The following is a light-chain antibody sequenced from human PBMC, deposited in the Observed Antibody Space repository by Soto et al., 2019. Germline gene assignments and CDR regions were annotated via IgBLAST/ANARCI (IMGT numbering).Light chain of an antibody. J-gene: IGKJ2*01. CDR3: QQYGSSWMYT. Sequence: EIVLTQSPGTLSLSPGERATLSCRASQSVSSSYLAWYQQKPGQAPRLLIYGASSRATGIPDRFSGSGSGTDFTLTISRLEPEDLAVYYCQQYGSSWMYTFGQGTKLEIK. CDR1: QSVSSSY. CDR2: GAS. V-gene: IGKV3-20*01.